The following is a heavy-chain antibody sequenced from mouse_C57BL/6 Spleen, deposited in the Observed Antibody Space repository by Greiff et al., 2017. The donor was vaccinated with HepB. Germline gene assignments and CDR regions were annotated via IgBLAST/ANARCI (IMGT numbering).Heavy chain of an antibody. V-gene: IGHV5-16*01. CDR2: INYDGSST. CDR3: ARDRLGYGSSYWYFDV. CDR1: GFTFSDYY. D-gene: IGHD1-1*01. Sequence: EVQVVESEGGLVQPGSSMKLSCTASGFTFSDYYMAWVRQVPEKGLEWVANINYDGSSTYYLDSLKSRFIISRDNAKNILYLQMSSLKSEDTATYYCARDRLGYGSSYWYFDVWGTGTTVTVSS. J-gene: IGHJ1*03.